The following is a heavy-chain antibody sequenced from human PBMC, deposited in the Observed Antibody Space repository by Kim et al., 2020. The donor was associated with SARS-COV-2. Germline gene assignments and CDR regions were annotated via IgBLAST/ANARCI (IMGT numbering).Heavy chain of an antibody. CDR2: IVGSGGST. Sequence: GGSLRLSCGASGFTFETYAMTWVRQVAGKGLQWVSSIVGSGGSTFYADSVEGRFTISRDNFNKKMYLEMSSLGADDTATYYCAKAIYCGADCYSYGLDVWGQGTTVTVSS. V-gene: IGHV3-23*01. CDR3: AKAIYCGADCYSYGLDV. CDR1: GFTFETYA. D-gene: IGHD2-21*01. J-gene: IGHJ6*02.